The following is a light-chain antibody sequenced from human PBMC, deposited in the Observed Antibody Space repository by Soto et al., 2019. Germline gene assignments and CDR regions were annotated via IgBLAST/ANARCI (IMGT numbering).Light chain of an antibody. CDR1: SGSIASNY. CDR3: QSYDATNQV. CDR2: EDN. J-gene: IGLJ3*02. Sequence: NFMLTQPHSVSESPGKTVIISCTRSSGSIASNYVQWYQQRPGSSPTTVIYEDNQRPSGVHDRFSGSIDSSSNSASLTISGLETEAEADYFCQSYDATNQVFGGGTKVTVL. V-gene: IGLV6-57*01.